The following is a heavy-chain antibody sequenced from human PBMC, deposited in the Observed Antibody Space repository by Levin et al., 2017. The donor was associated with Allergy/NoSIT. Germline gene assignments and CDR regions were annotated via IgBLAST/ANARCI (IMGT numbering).Heavy chain of an antibody. D-gene: IGHD3-10*01. CDR1: GGPISSSSYY. CDR3: ASFRGFGELAYGMDV. CDR2: MYSSGNT. J-gene: IGHJ6*02. Sequence: SQTLSLTCTVSGGPISSSSYYWAWIRQPPGKGLEWIGSMYSSGNTYYSPSLESRVTISADTSKNQFSLRLSSVTAADTAVYYCASFRGFGELAYGMDVWGQGTTVTVSS. V-gene: IGHV4-39*01.